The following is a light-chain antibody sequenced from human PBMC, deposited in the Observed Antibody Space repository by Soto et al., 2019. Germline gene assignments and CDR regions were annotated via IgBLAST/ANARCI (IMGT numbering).Light chain of an antibody. J-gene: IGLJ3*02. CDR1: SRDIGIYNL. CDR2: EVI. V-gene: IGLV2-23*02. CDR3: CSYAGSRWV. Sequence: QSALTQPASVSGSPGQSITISCSGSSRDIGIYNLVSWYQQHPGKAPKLVIYEVIKRPSGVSDRFSGSKSGNAASLTISGLQSEDEADYYCCSYAGSRWVFGGGTKLTVL.